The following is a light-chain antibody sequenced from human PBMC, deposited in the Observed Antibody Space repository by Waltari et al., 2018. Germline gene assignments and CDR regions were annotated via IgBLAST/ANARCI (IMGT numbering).Light chain of an antibody. J-gene: IGLJ1*01. CDR1: SSNIGSNH. Sequence: QSVLTQPPSASGTPGQRVTISCSGSSSNIGSNHVYWYQQLPGMAPTLLIYRNDQRPSWVPDRFSCSKSGSSASLAISGRRSEDEADYYCGAWDDSLSGHYVFGTGTKVTVL. V-gene: IGLV1-47*01. CDR3: GAWDDSLSGHYV. CDR2: RND.